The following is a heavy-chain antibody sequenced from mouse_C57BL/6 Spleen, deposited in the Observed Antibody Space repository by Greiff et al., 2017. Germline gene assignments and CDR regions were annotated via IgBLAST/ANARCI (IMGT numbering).Heavy chain of an antibody. V-gene: IGHV1-82*01. D-gene: IGHD1-1*01. CDR1: GYAFSSSW. CDR2: IYPGDGDT. Sequence: VQLQQSGPELVKPGASVKISCKASGYAFSSSWMNWVKQRPGKGLEWIGRIYPGDGDTNYNGKFKGKATLTADKSSSTAYMQLSSLTSEDSAVYFCARPHYGSSPYAMDYWGQGTSVTVSS. CDR3: ARPHYGSSPYAMDY. J-gene: IGHJ4*01.